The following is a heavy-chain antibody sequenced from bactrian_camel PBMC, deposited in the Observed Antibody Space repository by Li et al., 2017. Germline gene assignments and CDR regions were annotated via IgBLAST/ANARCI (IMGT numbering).Heavy chain of an antibody. D-gene: IGHD7*01. V-gene: IGHV3S53*01. J-gene: IGHJ4*01. Sequence: VQLVESGGDSVQAGGSLRLSCAASDMYSRYCMGWFRQAPGKEREGVATIDSDATTSYADSVRGRFTISRDNAKNTLYLQLDSLSTEDTATYYCAKGRPRLGLVAADLDRGQGTQVTVS. CDR1: DMYSRYC. CDR3: AKGRPRLGLVAADLD. CDR2: IDSDATT.